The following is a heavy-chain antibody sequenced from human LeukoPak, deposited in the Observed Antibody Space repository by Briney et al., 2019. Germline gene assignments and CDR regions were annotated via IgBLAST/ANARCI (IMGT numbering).Heavy chain of an antibody. CDR2: FDPENGET. CDR1: GYTLTELS. CDR3: ATVSQVGWFDY. V-gene: IGHV1-24*01. Sequence: ASVKVSCKVSGYTLTELSMHWVRQAPGKGLEWMGGFDPENGETMYAQSFQGRVTMTEDTSTDTAYMEMSSLRSEDTAVYYCATVSQVGWFDYWGQGTLVTVSS. J-gene: IGHJ4*02. D-gene: IGHD2-2*01.